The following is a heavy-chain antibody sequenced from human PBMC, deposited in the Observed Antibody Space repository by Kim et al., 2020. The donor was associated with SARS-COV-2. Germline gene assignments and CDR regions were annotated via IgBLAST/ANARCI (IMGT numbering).Heavy chain of an antibody. Sequence: GGSLRLSCAASGFTFSDHYMDWVRQAPGKGLEWVGRTRNKANSYTTEYAASVKGRFTISRDDSKNSLYLQMNSLKTEDTAVYYCARGSMVRGVIGGYYYYYYGMDVWGQGTTVTVSS. CDR1: GFTFSDHY. CDR3: ARGSMVRGVIGGYYYYYYGMDV. D-gene: IGHD3-10*01. J-gene: IGHJ6*02. CDR2: TRNKANSYTT. V-gene: IGHV3-72*01.